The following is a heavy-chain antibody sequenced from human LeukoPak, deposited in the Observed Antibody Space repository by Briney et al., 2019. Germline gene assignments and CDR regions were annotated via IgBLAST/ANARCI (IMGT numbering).Heavy chain of an antibody. D-gene: IGHD3-22*01. J-gene: IGHJ4*02. CDR2: ISFDGSNK. Sequence: GRSLRLSCAASGFTFSSYTMHWVRQAPGKGLEWVAVISFDGSNKYYADSVKGRFTISRDNSKNTLYLQMNSLRTEDTAVYYRARDPGPDYYDSSGYYWDYWGQGTLVTVSS. CDR1: GFTFSSYT. CDR3: ARDPGPDYYDSSGYYWDY. V-gene: IGHV3-30-3*01.